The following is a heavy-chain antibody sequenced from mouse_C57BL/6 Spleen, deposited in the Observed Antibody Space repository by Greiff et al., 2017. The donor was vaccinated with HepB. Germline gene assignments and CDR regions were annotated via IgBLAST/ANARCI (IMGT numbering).Heavy chain of an antibody. Sequence: VQLQQPGAELVKPGASVKMSCKASGYTFTSYWITWVTQRPGQGLEWIGDIYPGSGSTNYNEKFKSKATLTVDTSSSTAYMQLSSLTSEDSAVYYCARSKGLLWYFDVWGTGTTVTVSS. CDR3: ARSKGLLWYFDV. D-gene: IGHD2-3*01. J-gene: IGHJ1*03. CDR2: IYPGSGST. V-gene: IGHV1-55*01. CDR1: GYTFTSYW.